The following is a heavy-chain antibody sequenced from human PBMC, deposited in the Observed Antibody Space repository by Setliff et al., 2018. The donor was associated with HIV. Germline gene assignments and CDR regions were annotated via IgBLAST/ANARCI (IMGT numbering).Heavy chain of an antibody. Sequence: ASVKVSCKASGYTFINYHITWVRRAPGQGLEWVGSISASSVSTNYTQGRVTMTTDISTSTPYMELRSLRSADSAVYYCAKTSPKDGYSSDFWGQGTPVTVSS. CDR3: AKTSPKDGYSSDF. V-gene: IGHV1-18*01. D-gene: IGHD4-4*01. J-gene: IGHJ4*02. CDR2: ISASSVST. CDR1: GYTFINYH.